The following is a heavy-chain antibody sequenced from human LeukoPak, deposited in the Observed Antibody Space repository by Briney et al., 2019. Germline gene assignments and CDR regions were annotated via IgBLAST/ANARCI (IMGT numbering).Heavy chain of an antibody. CDR2: IYSGGST. CDR3: AIAWKLWFGEI. V-gene: IGHV3-66*01. Sequence: PGGSLRLSCAASGFTVSSNYMSWVRQAPGKGLEWVSVIYSGGSTYYADSVKGRFTISRDNSKNTLYLQMNSLRAEDTAVYYCAIAWKLWFGEIWGQGTLVTVSS. J-gene: IGHJ4*02. CDR1: GFTVSSNY. D-gene: IGHD3-10*01.